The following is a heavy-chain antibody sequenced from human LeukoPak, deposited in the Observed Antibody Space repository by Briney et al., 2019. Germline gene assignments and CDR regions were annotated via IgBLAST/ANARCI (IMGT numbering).Heavy chain of an antibody. D-gene: IGHD3-22*01. Sequence: ASVKVSCKASGYIFTSYGISWVRQAPGQGLEWMGWISVHNGYTRYAQKFQGRVTMTTDTSTSTAYMDLRSLRSDDTAVYYCARDMRHYRNYDSTGYSFNFEYWGQGTLVTVSP. CDR2: ISVHNGYT. V-gene: IGHV1-18*01. J-gene: IGHJ4*02. CDR3: ARDMRHYRNYDSTGYSFNFEY. CDR1: GYIFTSYG.